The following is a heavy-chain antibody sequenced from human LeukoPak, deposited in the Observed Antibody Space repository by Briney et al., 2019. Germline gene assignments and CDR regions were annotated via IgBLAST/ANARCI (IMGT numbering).Heavy chain of an antibody. CDR3: GYCSSTSCYHFDY. D-gene: IGHD2-2*01. V-gene: IGHV4-59*01. J-gene: IGHJ4*02. Sequence: SETLSLSCTVSGGSISSYYLSWIREPPGKGLGWSWYIYYSGSTNYNPSLKSRVIISVDTSKNQFSLKLSSVTAADTAVYYCGYCSSTSCYHFDYWGQGTLVTVSS. CDR1: GGSISSYY. CDR2: IYYSGST.